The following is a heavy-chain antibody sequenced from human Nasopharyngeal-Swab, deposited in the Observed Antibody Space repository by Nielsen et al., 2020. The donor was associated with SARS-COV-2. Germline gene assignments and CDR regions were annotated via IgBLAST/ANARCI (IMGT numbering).Heavy chain of an antibody. V-gene: IGHV1-2*06. CDR3: ASEDTAMEYYHYGMDV. Sequence: ASVKVSCKASGYTFTGYYMHWVRQAPGQGLEWMGRINPNSGGTNYAQKFQGRVTMTRDTSISTAYMELSRLRSDDTAVYYCASEDTAMEYYHYGMDVWGQGTTVTVSS. CDR2: INPNSGGT. D-gene: IGHD5-18*01. CDR1: GYTFTGYY. J-gene: IGHJ6*02.